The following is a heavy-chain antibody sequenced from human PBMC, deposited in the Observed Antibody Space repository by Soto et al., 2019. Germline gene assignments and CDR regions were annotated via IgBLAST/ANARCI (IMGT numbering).Heavy chain of an antibody. CDR3: ARMGDFWSGPGELDP. CDR2: VYYNGFT. Sequence: KPSETLSLTCTVSGGSISSSNYYWAWIRQSPGKGLEWIGSVYYNGFTYYNPSLKSRVTISVDTSKNQFSLKLTSVTAADTAVYYCARMGDFWSGPGELDPWGQGTLVTVSS. V-gene: IGHV4-39*01. J-gene: IGHJ5*02. CDR1: GGSISSSNYY. D-gene: IGHD3-3*01.